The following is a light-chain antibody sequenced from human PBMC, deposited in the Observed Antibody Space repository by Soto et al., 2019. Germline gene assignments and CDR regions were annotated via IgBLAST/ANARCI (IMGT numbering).Light chain of an antibody. Sequence: DIVMTQSPATLSVSPGERATLSCRASQSVSSSYLAWYQQPPGQAPRLLIYGASSRATGIPARFSGSGSATDFTLTSSRLQPEDAATYCCQYYNWARWTFGQGTKVDIK. V-gene: IGKV3-15*01. CDR2: GAS. CDR1: QSVSSSY. CDR3: QYYNWARWT. J-gene: IGKJ1*01.